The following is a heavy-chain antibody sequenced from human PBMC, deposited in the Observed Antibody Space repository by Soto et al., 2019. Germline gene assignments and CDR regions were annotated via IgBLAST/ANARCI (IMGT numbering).Heavy chain of an antibody. CDR2: ISYDGRDK. CDR1: GFSFSNYA. CDR3: ARYCRSTSCYDY. V-gene: IGHV3-30*03. J-gene: IGHJ4*02. Sequence: LRLSCAASGFSFSNYAMHWVRQAPGKGLEWVAVISYDGRDKYYEDSVKGRYTISRDKSKNTLFLQMNSLRAEDTAVYYCARYCRSTSCYDYWGQGTLVTVSS. D-gene: IGHD2-2*01.